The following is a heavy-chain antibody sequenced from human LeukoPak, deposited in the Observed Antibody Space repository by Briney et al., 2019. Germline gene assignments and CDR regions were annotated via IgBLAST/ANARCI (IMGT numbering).Heavy chain of an antibody. D-gene: IGHD5-12*01. V-gene: IGHV4-61*02. Sequence: PSQTLSLTCTVSGGSISSGSYYWNWIRQPAGKGLEWIGRIYTSGSTNYNPSLKSRITISVDTSKNQFSLKLSSVTAADTAVYYCARLYSGYDFYPFRYFDYWGQGTLVTVSS. CDR1: GGSISSGSYY. CDR3: ARLYSGYDFYPFRYFDY. J-gene: IGHJ4*02. CDR2: IYTSGST.